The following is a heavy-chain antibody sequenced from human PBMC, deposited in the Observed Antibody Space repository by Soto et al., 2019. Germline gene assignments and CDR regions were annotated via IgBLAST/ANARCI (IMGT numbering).Heavy chain of an antibody. CDR1: GFTFSSYS. Sequence: LRLSCAASGFTFSSYSMSWVRQAPGKGLEWVSGFRTSGDGGTTYYADSVKGRFTISRDNSKNMLFLQMNSLRAEDAAIYYCAKKVNSGPGSQYFDYWGQGTLVTVSS. D-gene: IGHD3-10*01. CDR2: FRTSGDGGTT. J-gene: IGHJ4*02. CDR3: AKKVNSGPGSQYFDY. V-gene: IGHV3-23*01.